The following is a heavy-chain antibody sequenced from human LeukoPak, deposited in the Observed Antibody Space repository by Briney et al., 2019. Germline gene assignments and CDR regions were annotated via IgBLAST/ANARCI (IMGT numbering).Heavy chain of an antibody. D-gene: IGHD6-13*01. CDR3: AKDRGIAAAGITGYFDY. V-gene: IGHV3-30*18. Sequence: GGSLRLSCAASGFTFSSYGMHWVRQAPGKGLEWVAVISYDGSNKYYADSVKGRFTISRDNSKNTLYLQMNSLRAEDTAVYYCAKDRGIAAAGITGYFDYWGQGTLVTVSS. CDR2: ISYDGSNK. J-gene: IGHJ4*02. CDR1: GFTFSSYG.